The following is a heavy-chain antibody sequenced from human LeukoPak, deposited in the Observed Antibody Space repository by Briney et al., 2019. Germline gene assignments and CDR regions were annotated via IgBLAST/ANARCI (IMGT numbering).Heavy chain of an antibody. CDR1: GYSFPSYD. D-gene: IGHD6-19*01. J-gene: IGHJ4*02. V-gene: IGHV1-8*01. Sequence: ASVKVSCKASGYSFPSYDINWVRQASGQGLEWMGWMNPNSGNRGYAHKFQGRVTMTRNTSISTVYMELSSLRSEDTAMYYCAKDSIAVAGTGTDYWGQGTLVTVSS. CDR3: AKDSIAVAGTGTDY. CDR2: MNPNSGNR.